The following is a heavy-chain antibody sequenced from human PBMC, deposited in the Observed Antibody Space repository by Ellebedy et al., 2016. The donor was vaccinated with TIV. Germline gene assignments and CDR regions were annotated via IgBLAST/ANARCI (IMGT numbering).Heavy chain of an antibody. J-gene: IGHJ4*02. CDR1: GGSISRSSYY. CDR3: ASVPSAGADF. D-gene: IGHD4-17*01. CDR2: IYYSGNT. Sequence: SETLSLTCTVSGGSISRSSYYWGWIRQPPGKGLEWIGNIYYSGNTDYNPSLKSRVTISVDTSKNQFSLKLRSVTAADTAVYYCASVPSAGADFWGQGTLVTVSS. V-gene: IGHV4-39*01.